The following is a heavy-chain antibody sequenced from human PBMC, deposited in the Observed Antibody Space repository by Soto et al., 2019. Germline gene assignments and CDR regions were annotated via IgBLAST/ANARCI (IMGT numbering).Heavy chain of an antibody. CDR2: IYPGDSDT. CDR3: ASRDYYYDSSGYRRGGAFDI. D-gene: IGHD3-22*01. CDR1: GYSFTSYW. Sequence: PGESLKISCKGSGYSFTSYWIGWVRQMPGKGLEWMGIIYPGDSDTRYSPSFQGQVTISADKSISTAYLQWSGLKASDTAMYYCASRDYYYDSSGYRRGGAFDIWGQGTMVTVS. J-gene: IGHJ3*02. V-gene: IGHV5-51*01.